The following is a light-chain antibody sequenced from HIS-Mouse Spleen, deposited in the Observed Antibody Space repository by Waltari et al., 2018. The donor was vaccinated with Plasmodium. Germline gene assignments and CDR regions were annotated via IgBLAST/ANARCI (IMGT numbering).Light chain of an antibody. CDR2: GKN. J-gene: IGLJ3*02. CDR3: NSRDSSGNHQV. V-gene: IGLV3-19*01. CDR1: SLRSYY. Sequence: SSDLTQDPAVSVALGQTVRPTCPGDSLRSYYASWYQQKPGQAPVLVIYGKNNRPSGIPDRFSGSSSGNTASLTITGAQAEDEADYYCNSRDSSGNHQVFGGGTKLTVL.